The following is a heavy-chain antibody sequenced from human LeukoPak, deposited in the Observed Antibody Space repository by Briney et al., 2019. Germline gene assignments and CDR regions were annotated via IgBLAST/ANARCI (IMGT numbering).Heavy chain of an antibody. CDR1: DHTFTSYG. V-gene: IGHV1-18*01. D-gene: IGHD2-2*01. CDR3: AREVPAAASPFDP. J-gene: IGHJ5*02. Sequence: WASVKVSCKVLDHTFTSYGITWLRQAPGQGLEWMGWISAYNGNANYAQMLQGRVTMTTDTSTSTAYMELRSLRSDDTAVYYCAREVPAAASPFDPWGQGTLVTVSS. CDR2: ISAYNGNA.